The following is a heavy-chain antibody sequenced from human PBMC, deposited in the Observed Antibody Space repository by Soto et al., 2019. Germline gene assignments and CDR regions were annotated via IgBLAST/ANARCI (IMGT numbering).Heavy chain of an antibody. D-gene: IGHD2-2*01. Sequence: QVHLQESGPGLVKPLETLSLTCTVSGGSIRNVYWSWIRQAPGKGLEWIGFIFHSGNAKYNPSLKSRVTISVDTSKNQFSLRLDSVTAADTAVYFCARAHAPTLPFDYWGQGTLGTVAA. CDR2: IFHSGNA. J-gene: IGHJ4*01. CDR1: GGSIRNVY. V-gene: IGHV4-59*01. CDR3: ARAHAPTLPFDY.